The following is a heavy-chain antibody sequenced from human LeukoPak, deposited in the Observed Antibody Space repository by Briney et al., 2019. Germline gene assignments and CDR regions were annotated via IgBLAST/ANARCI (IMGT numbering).Heavy chain of an antibody. J-gene: IGHJ4*02. CDR3: ARVWSPPYTSSWPDYFDY. CDR1: GFTFSSYS. D-gene: IGHD6-13*01. Sequence: KSGGSLRLSCAASGFTFSSYSMNWVRQAPGKGLEWVSPISSSSTYIYYGDSVKGRFTISRDNAKNSLYLQMNSLRAEDTAVYYCARVWSPPYTSSWPDYFDYWGQGTLVTVSS. V-gene: IGHV3-21*01. CDR2: ISSSSTYI.